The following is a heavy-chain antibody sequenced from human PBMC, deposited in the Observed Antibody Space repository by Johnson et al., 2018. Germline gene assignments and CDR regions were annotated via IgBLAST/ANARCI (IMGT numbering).Heavy chain of an antibody. V-gene: IGHV3-9*01. Sequence: VQLLESGGGVVQPGKSLRLSCAASGFTFDDYAMHWVRPAPGKGLEWVSGISWNSGSIGYADSVKGRFTISRDNAKNSLYLQMNSLRAEDTALYYCAKDLYYDILTGPNGMEVWGQGTTVTVSS. CDR3: AKDLYYDILTGPNGMEV. J-gene: IGHJ6*02. CDR1: GFTFDDYA. D-gene: IGHD3-9*01. CDR2: ISWNSGSI.